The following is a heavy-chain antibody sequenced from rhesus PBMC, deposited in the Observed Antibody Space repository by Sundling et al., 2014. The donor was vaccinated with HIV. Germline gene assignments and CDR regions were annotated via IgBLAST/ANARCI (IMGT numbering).Heavy chain of an antibody. J-gene: IGHJ4*01. CDR3: ASPWSSWSGFDY. D-gene: IGHD6-13*01. CDR1: GGSIISSNW. Sequence: QVQLQESGPAVVKPSETLSLTCAVSGGSIISSNWWSWIRQSPGKGLEWIGGIYGSGGSTEYNPSLKSRVTISKDTSKNQFSLKLSSVTAADTAVYYCASPWSSWSGFDYWGQGVLVTVSS. CDR2: IYGSGGST. V-gene: IGHV4-93*01.